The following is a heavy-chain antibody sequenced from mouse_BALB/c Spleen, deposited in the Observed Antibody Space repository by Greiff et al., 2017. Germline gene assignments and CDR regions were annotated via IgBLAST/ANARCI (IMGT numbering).Heavy chain of an antibody. CDR2: FYPGSGSI. D-gene: IGHD2-10*02. J-gene: IGHJ3*01. CDR1: GYTFTEYI. Sequence: QVQLQQSGAGLVKPGASVKLSCKASGYTFTEYIIHWVKQRPGQGLEWIGWFYPGSGSIKYNEKFKDKATVTADKSSSTAYMELSSMTSEDSAVYFYSRQEEKYGRLFAYWGQGTLVTVSA. CDR3: SRQEEKYGRLFAY. V-gene: IGHV1-62-2*01.